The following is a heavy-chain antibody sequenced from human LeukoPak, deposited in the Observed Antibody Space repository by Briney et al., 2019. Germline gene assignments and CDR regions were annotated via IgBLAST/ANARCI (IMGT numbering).Heavy chain of an antibody. CDR3: AKDLYYDSSGDAFDI. Sequence: GGSLRLSCAASGFTFSSYGMSWVRQAPGKGLEWVSAISGSGGSTYYADSVKGRFTISRDNSKNTLYLQMNSLRAEDTAVYYCAKDLYYDSSGDAFDIWGQGTMVTVSS. V-gene: IGHV3-23*01. CDR1: GFTFSSYG. J-gene: IGHJ3*02. CDR2: ISGSGGST. D-gene: IGHD3-22*01.